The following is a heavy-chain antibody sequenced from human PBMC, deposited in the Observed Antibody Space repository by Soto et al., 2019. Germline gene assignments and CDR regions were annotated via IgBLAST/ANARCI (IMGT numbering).Heavy chain of an antibody. CDR3: AKNGQPPYYYYGLDV. J-gene: IGHJ6*02. V-gene: IGHV1-18*01. Sequence: QGHLVQSGAEVKKPGTSVKVSCKASGYTCTRYGISWVRQAPGQGLEWMGWISGYNGDTNYAQNLQGRVTMTIDTSSSTAYMELRSLTSDDTAVYYCAKNGQPPYYYYGLDVWGQGTTVTVSS. CDR2: ISGYNGDT. CDR1: GYTCTRYG. D-gene: IGHD2-8*01.